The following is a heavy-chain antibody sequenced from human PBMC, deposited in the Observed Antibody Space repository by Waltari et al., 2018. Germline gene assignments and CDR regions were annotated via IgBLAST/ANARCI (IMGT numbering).Heavy chain of an antibody. CDR2: IYHSGKT. V-gene: IGHV4-4*02. Sequence: QVQLQESGPGLVRPSGTLSLTCVVSGASINRANCWGWVRQPPGKGLEWVGQIYHSGKTNHNPSLKSRVTTSGDRPKNQFSLKLTSVTAADTAVYYCARRTSWSLYYFDYWGQGSLVTVSS. CDR3: ARRTSWSLYYFDY. D-gene: IGHD6-13*01. CDR1: GASINRANC. J-gene: IGHJ4*02.